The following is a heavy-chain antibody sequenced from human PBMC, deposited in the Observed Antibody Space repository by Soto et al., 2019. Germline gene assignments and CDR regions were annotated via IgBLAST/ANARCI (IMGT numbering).Heavy chain of an antibody. D-gene: IGHD3-10*01. Sequence: PGGSLRLSCAASGFTFSSYAMSWVRQAPGKGLDWVSAISGSGSSTFYADSVKGRFTISRDNSKNTLYLQMNSLRAEDTALYYCAKHYYGSGRSVFDTWGKGTMVTVSS. CDR2: ISGSGSST. CDR3: AKHYYGSGRSVFDT. CDR1: GFTFSSYA. V-gene: IGHV3-23*01. J-gene: IGHJ3*02.